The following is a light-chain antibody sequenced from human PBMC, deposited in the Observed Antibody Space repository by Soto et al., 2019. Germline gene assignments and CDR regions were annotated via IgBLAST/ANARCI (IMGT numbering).Light chain of an antibody. V-gene: IGKV3-20*01. J-gene: IGKJ1*01. CDR2: GAS. CDR3: QQYGSSPPWT. Sequence: EIVLTQSPGTLSLSPGERATLSCRASQSVSSSFLAWYQQKPGQAPRLLIYGASSRATGIPDRFSGGGSGTDFTLTISRLEPEDFAVYYCQQYGSSPPWTFGQGTKVEIK. CDR1: QSVSSSF.